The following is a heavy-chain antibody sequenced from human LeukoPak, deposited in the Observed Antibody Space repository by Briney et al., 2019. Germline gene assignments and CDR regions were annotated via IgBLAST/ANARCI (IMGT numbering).Heavy chain of an antibody. J-gene: IGHJ6*03. CDR1: GGTFSSYA. D-gene: IGHD5-18*01. CDR2: IIPIFGTA. CDR3: ARSDSSIQLWLRTLGTSYYYYYYMDV. Sequence: SVKVSCKASGGTFSSYAISWVRQAPGQGLEWMGGIIPIFGTANYAQKFQGRVTITADKSTSTAYMELRSLRSDDTAVYYCARSDSSIQLWLRTLGTSYYYYYYMDVWGKGTTVTVSS. V-gene: IGHV1-69*06.